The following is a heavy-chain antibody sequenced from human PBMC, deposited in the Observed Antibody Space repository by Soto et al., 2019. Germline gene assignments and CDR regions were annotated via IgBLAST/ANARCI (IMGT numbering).Heavy chain of an antibody. CDR1: GGSISIYY. J-gene: IGHJ4*02. V-gene: IGHV4-59*08. CDR3: ARLSIGYNYEDYFDY. D-gene: IGHD5-18*01. Sequence: PSETLSLTCTVSGGSISIYYWSWIRQPPGKGLEWIGYVSYNGNTNYNPSFKSRVTISVDTSKNQFSLKLSSVTAADTAVYYCARLSIGYNYEDYFDYWGQGTLVTV. CDR2: VSYNGNT.